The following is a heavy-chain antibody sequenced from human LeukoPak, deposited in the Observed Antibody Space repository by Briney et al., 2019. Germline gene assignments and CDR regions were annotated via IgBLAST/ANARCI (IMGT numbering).Heavy chain of an antibody. Sequence: PGGSLRLSCAASGFTFSSYAMSWVRQAPGKGLEWVSAISGSGAGTHYADSVQGRFTISRDNSKNTLYLQMNSLRAEDTAVYYCAKAGYRSGGSCSRGFDYWGQGNLVTVSS. V-gene: IGHV3-23*01. CDR2: ISGSGAGT. D-gene: IGHD2-15*01. CDR3: AKAGYRSGGSCSRGFDY. J-gene: IGHJ4*02. CDR1: GFTFSSYA.